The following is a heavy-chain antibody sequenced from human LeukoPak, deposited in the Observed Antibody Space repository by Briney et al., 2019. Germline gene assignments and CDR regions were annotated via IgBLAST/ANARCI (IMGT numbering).Heavy chain of an antibody. V-gene: IGHV4-59*01. D-gene: IGHD2-8*01. J-gene: IGHJ6*02. CDR1: GGSISSYY. CDR2: IYNSGGT. CDR3: ARDEMGDV. Sequence: SETLSLTCTVSGGSISSYYWSWIRQPPGKGLEWIGNIYNSGGTNYNPSLKSRVTTSVDTSKNQFSLKLTSVTAADTAVYYCARDEMGDVWGQGTTVTVSS.